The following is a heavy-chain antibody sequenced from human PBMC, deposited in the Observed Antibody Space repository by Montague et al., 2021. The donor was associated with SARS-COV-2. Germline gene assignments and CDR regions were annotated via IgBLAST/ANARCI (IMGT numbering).Heavy chain of an antibody. CDR3: ARAQVTIFGVLIMLPAAGAVDV. D-gene: IGHD3-3*01. CDR1: GGSFSGYY. J-gene: IGHJ3*01. CDR2: VNHSGST. Sequence: SETLSLTCAVYGGSFSGYYWSWIRQPPGKGLEWIGEVNHSGSTNYNPSLKSRVTISVDTSKNQFSLKMNSVSAADTAVYYCARAQVTIFGVLIMLPAAGAVDVWGQGTTVTVSS. V-gene: IGHV4-34*01.